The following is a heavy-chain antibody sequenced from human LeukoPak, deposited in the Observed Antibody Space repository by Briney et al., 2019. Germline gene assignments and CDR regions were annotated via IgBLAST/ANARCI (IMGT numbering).Heavy chain of an antibody. V-gene: IGHV4-39*07. J-gene: IGHJ4*02. Sequence: SETLSLTCTVSGGSISSSSYYWGWIRQPPGKGLEWIGSIYYSGSTYYNPSLKSRVTISVDTSKNQFSLKLSSVTAADTAVYYCAKSGGSGLIDYWGQGTLVTVSP. D-gene: IGHD1-26*01. CDR1: GGSISSSSYY. CDR2: IYYSGST. CDR3: AKSGGSGLIDY.